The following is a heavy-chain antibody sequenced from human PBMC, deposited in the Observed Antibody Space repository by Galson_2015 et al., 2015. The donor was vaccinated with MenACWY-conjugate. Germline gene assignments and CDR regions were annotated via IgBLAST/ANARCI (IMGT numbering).Heavy chain of an antibody. CDR1: GFTFSSNT. J-gene: IGHJ4*02. V-gene: IGHV3-48*02. Sequence: SLRLSCAASGFTFSSNTMNWVHQAPGKGLEWVSSISSAGSSIYYADSVKGRFTISRDNAENSLYLQMNSLRDEDTAVYYCAKFLTILDYWGQGTLVTVSS. CDR2: ISSAGSSI. CDR3: AKFLTILDY. D-gene: IGHD2-21*01.